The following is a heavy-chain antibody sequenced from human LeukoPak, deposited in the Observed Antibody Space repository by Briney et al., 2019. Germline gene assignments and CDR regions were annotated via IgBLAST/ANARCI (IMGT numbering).Heavy chain of an antibody. CDR1: GYTFTSYY. V-gene: IGHV1-46*03. CDR3: ARGGDCSSTSCYPYNWFDP. D-gene: IGHD2-2*01. J-gene: IGHJ5*02. CDR2: INPSGGST. Sequence: ASVKVSCKASGYTFTSYYMHWVRQAPGQGLEWMGIINPSGGSTSYAQKFQGRVTMSRDTSTSTVYTELSSLRSEDTAVYYCARGGDCSSTSCYPYNWFDPWGQGTLVTVSS.